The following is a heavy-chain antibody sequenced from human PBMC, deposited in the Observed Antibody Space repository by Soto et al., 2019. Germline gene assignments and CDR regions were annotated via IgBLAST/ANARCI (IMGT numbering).Heavy chain of an antibody. Sequence: GESLKISCEGSGYTFSIYWIAWVRQMPGKGLQWMGVIYPGDSDTRYSPSFQGQVTISVDKSINTAYLQWSSLRASDTAMYYCARQDGDGLYYFDYWGQRTPVIVSS. D-gene: IGHD4-17*01. V-gene: IGHV5-51*01. CDR2: IYPGDSDT. J-gene: IGHJ4*02. CDR3: ARQDGDGLYYFDY. CDR1: GYTFSIYW.